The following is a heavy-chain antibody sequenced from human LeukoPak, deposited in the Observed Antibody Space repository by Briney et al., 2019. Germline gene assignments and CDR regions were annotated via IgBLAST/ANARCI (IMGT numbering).Heavy chain of an antibody. CDR2: ISAYNGNT. CDR3: ARDPELLWFGDWDYGMDV. Sequence: GASVKVSCKASGYTFTSYGISWVRQAPGQGLEWMGWISAYNGNTNYAQKLQGRVTMTTDTSTSTAYMELRSLRSDDTAVYYCARDPELLWFGDWDYGMDVWGQGTTVTVSS. D-gene: IGHD3-10*01. V-gene: IGHV1-18*01. J-gene: IGHJ6*02. CDR1: GYTFTSYG.